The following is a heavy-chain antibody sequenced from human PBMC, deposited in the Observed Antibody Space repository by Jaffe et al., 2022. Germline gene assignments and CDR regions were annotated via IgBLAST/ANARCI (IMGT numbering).Heavy chain of an antibody. CDR3: AKVKFRSYYDFWSGYFDY. Sequence: QVQLVESGGGVVQPGRSLRLSCAASGFTFSSYGMHWVRQAPGKGLEWVAVISYDGSNKYYADSVKGRFTISRDNSKNTLYLQMNSLRAEDTAVYYCAKVKFRSYYDFWSGYFDYWGQGTLVTVSS. V-gene: IGHV3-30*18. D-gene: IGHD3-3*01. CDR1: GFTFSSYG. CDR2: ISYDGSNK. J-gene: IGHJ4*02.